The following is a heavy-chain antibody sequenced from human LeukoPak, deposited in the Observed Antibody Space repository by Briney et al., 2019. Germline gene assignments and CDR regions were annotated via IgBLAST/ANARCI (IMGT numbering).Heavy chain of an antibody. CDR1: GYTLTELP. D-gene: IGHD6-19*01. Sequence: ASVKVSCKVSGYTLTELPMHWVRQAPGKGLEWMGGFDPEDGETIYAQKFQGRVTMTEDTSTDTAYMELSSLRSEDTAVYYCATNIAVAYSHFDYWGQGTLVTVSS. CDR2: FDPEDGET. J-gene: IGHJ4*02. V-gene: IGHV1-24*01. CDR3: ATNIAVAYSHFDY.